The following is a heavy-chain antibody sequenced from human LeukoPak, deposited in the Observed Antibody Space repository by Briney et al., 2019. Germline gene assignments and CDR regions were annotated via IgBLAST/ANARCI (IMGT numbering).Heavy chain of an antibody. J-gene: IGHJ4*02. CDR3: AKDQSYASDY. D-gene: IGHD3-16*01. V-gene: IGHV3-48*02. CDR2: ISSSPSTI. CDR1: GFIFSSYG. Sequence: GGSLRLSCAASGFIFSSYGLHWVRQAPGKGLEWVSYISSSPSTIYYADSVKGRFTISRDNAKNLLYLQMNSLRDEDTAVYYCAKDQSYASDYWGQGTLVTVSS.